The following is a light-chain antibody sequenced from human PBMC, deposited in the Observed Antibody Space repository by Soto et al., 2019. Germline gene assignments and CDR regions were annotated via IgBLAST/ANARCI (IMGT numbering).Light chain of an antibody. J-gene: IGLJ1*01. Sequence: QSVLTQPPSVSGAPGQRVTISCTGSSSNIGAGYDVHWYQQLPGTAPKLLIYGNSNRPSGVPDRFFGSNSGTSASLAITGLQAEDEADYYCQSYDSSLKVFGTGTKLTAL. CDR2: GNS. CDR3: QSYDSSLKV. V-gene: IGLV1-40*01. CDR1: SSNIGAGYD.